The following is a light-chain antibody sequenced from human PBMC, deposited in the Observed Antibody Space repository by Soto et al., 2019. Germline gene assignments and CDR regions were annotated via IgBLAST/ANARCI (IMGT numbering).Light chain of an antibody. CDR3: QQSYTMAYL. CDR2: ASS. J-gene: IGKJ2*01. CDR1: QTTNNY. Sequence: DIQMTHSPSSLSASVGDTVTITCRASQTTNNYLNWYQLKPGKAPKLLIYASSTLQTGVPSRFAGSGSGNDFTLPILSLQPEDSATYFSQQSYTMAYLFGPGTKVEIX. V-gene: IGKV1-39*01.